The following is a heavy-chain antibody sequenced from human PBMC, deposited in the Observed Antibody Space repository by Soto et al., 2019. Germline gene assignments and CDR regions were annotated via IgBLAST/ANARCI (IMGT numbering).Heavy chain of an antibody. V-gene: IGHV1-8*01. Sequence: VSVKVSCKASGYTFTSYDINWVRQATGQGLEWMGWMNPNSGNTGYAQKFQGRVTMTRNTSISTAYMELSSLRSEDTAVYYCARTYCGGDCVDDAFDIWGQGTMVTVSS. CDR3: ARTYCGGDCVDDAFDI. J-gene: IGHJ3*02. D-gene: IGHD2-21*02. CDR1: GYTFTSYD. CDR2: MNPNSGNT.